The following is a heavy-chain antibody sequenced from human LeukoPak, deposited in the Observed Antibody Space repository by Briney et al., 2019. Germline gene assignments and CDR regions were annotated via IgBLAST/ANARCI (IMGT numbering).Heavy chain of an antibody. CDR3: AKDPKWELLYYYYYMDV. CDR1: RFTFSSYW. J-gene: IGHJ6*03. V-gene: IGHV3-74*01. Sequence: GGSLRLSCAASRFTFSSYWMHWVRQAPGKGLVWVSHINGDGSATIYADSVKGRFTISRDNAKNTLYLQMNSLRAEDTAVYYCAKDPKWELLYYYYYMDVWGKGTTVTISS. CDR2: INGDGSAT. D-gene: IGHD1-26*01.